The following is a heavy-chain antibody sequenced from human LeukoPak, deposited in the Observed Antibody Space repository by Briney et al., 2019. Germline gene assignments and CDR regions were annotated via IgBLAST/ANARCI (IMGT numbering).Heavy chain of an antibody. Sequence: GGSLRLSCAASGFTFSSYSMNWVRQAPGKGLEWVSYISSSSSTIYYADSVKGRFTISGDNSKNTLYLQMNSLRAEDTAVYYCAKEVEPLYFDYWGQGTLVTVSS. CDR2: ISSSSSTI. CDR3: AKEVEPLYFDY. V-gene: IGHV3-48*01. D-gene: IGHD5-24*01. CDR1: GFTFSSYS. J-gene: IGHJ4*02.